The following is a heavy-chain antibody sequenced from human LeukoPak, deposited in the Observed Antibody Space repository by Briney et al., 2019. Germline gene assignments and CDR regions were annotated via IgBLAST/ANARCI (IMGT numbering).Heavy chain of an antibody. V-gene: IGHV1-2*02. Sequence: ASVKVSCKASGYTFTGYYMHWVRQAPGQGLEWMGWINPNSGGTNYAQKFQGRVTMTRDTPISTAYMELSRLRSDDTAVYYCARSEQLVQDAFDIWGQGTVVTVSS. CDR2: INPNSGGT. CDR1: GYTFTGYY. CDR3: ARSEQLVQDAFDI. J-gene: IGHJ3*02. D-gene: IGHD6-6*01.